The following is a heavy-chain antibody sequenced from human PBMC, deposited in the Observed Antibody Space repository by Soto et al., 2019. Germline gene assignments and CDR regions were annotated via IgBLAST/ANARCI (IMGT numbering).Heavy chain of an antibody. V-gene: IGHV1-3*05. J-gene: IGHJ5*02. CDR2: INAGNGNT. CDR3: ARGGGWYVWFDP. Sequence: QVQLVQSGAEEKKPGASVKVSCKASGYTFTSYAMHWVRQAPGQRLEWMGWINAGNGNTKYSQKFQGXVXXXRXXSASTASMELSSLRSEDTAVYYCARGGGWYVWFDPWGQGTLVTVSS. D-gene: IGHD6-19*01. CDR1: GYTFTSYA.